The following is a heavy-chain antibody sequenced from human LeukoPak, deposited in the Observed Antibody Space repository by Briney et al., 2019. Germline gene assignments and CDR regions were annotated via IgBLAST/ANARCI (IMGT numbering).Heavy chain of an antibody. CDR2: IKQDGSEK. Sequence: GGSLRLSCAASGFTFSSYAMSWVRQAPGKGLEWVANIKQDGSEKYYVDSVKGRFTISRDNAKNSLYLQMNSLRAEDTAVYYCARDPGSLDYWGQGTLVTVSS. CDR3: ARDPGSLDY. V-gene: IGHV3-7*01. D-gene: IGHD3-10*01. J-gene: IGHJ4*02. CDR1: GFTFSSYA.